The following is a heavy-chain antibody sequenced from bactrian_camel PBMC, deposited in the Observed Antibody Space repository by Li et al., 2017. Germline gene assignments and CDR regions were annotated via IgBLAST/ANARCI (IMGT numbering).Heavy chain of an antibody. J-gene: IGHJ4*01. D-gene: IGHD2*01. V-gene: IGHV3S53*01. CDR2: INSDGMT. CDR1: GISYSRFL. Sequence: HVQLVESGGGSVQAGGSLRLSCAVSGISYSRFLLAWFRQTPGNEREEVATINSDGMTMYASSVEGRFTASKPNGEPLYLQMNDLKPEDTAMYYCAARIRRRAWYNFNYSGQGTQVTVS.